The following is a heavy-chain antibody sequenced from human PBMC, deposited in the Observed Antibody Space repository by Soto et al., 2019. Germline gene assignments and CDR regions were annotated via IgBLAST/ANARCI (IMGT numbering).Heavy chain of an antibody. CDR3: AGFARNWKYRWFYYYMDV. J-gene: IGHJ6*03. D-gene: IGHD1-7*01. V-gene: IGHV4-34*01. CDR1: GGSFSGYY. Sequence: SETLSLTCAVYGGSFSGYYWSWIRQPPGKGLEWIGEINHSGSTNYNPSLKSRVTISVDTSKTQFSLKLSSVTAAATAMYYCAGFARNWKYRWFYYYMDVPGKPTTVTVSS. CDR2: INHSGST.